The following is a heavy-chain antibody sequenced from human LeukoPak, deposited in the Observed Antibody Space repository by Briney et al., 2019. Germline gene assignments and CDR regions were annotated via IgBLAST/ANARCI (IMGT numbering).Heavy chain of an antibody. Sequence: SATLSLTCTVSGYSISSGYYWGWLRQPPGKGLEWIGSIYHSGSTYYNPSLKSRVTISVDTSKNQFSLKLSSVTAADTAVYYCARDAYYYGSEVDYWGQGTLVTVSS. V-gene: IGHV4-38-2*02. CDR1: GYSISSGYY. CDR2: IYHSGST. J-gene: IGHJ4*02. D-gene: IGHD3-10*01. CDR3: ARDAYYYGSEVDY.